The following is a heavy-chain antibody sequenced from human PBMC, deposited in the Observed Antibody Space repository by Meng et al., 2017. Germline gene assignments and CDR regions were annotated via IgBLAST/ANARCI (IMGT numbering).Heavy chain of an antibody. D-gene: IGHD6-13*01. CDR2: ISSSSYI. J-gene: IGHJ3*02. V-gene: IGHV3-21*01. Sequence: GESLKISCAASGFTFSSYSMNGVRQAPGKGLEWVSSISSSSYIYYADSVKGRFTISRDNAKNSLYLQMKLLRAEDTAVYYCARSRFRIAAAYDAFDIWGQGTMVTVSS. CDR1: GFTFSSYS. CDR3: ARSRFRIAAAYDAFDI.